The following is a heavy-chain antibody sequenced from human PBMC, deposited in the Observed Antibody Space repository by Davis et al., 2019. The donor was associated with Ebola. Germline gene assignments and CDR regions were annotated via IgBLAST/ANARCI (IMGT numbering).Heavy chain of an antibody. D-gene: IGHD3-9*01. CDR1: GFTFRSYS. CDR2: ISSSSSYI. CDR3: ARDREVLRYFDWLGYYYYGMDV. J-gene: IGHJ6*02. V-gene: IGHV3-21*01. Sequence: GESLKISCAASGFTFRSYSMNWVRQAPGKGLEWVSSISSSSSYIYYADSVKGRFTISRDNAKNSLYLQMNSLRAEDTAVYYCARDREVLRYFDWLGYYYYGMDVWGQGTTVTVSS.